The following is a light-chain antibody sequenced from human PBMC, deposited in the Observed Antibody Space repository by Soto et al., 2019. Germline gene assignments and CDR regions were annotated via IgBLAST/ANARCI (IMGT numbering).Light chain of an antibody. CDR3: QQLNAYLTLI. CDR1: QGISTY. CDR2: GAS. Sequence: IQLTQSPSFLSASVGDRVTITGRASQGISTYLAWYQQKSREAPNLLXYGASTLESGVPSRFSGSGSGTDLTLTISSLQPEDFATYYCQQLNAYLTLIFGGGTKV. V-gene: IGKV1-9*01. J-gene: IGKJ4*01.